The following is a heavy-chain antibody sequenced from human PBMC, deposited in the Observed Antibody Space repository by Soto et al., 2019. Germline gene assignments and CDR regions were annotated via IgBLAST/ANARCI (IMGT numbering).Heavy chain of an antibody. CDR3: ARGRLFGVVITYYYYYMDV. V-gene: IGHV4-34*01. CDR1: GGSFSGYY. J-gene: IGHJ6*03. D-gene: IGHD3-3*01. Sequence: PSETLSLTCAVYGGSFSGYYWSWIRQPPGKGLEWIGEINHSGSTNYNPSLKSRVTISVDTSKNQFSLKLSSVTAADTAVYYCARGRLFGVVITYYYYYMDVWGKGTTVTVSS. CDR2: INHSGST.